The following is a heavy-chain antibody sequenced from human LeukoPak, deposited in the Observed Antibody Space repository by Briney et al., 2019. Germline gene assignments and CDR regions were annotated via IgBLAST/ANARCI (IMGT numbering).Heavy chain of an antibody. CDR1: GYSFANYW. V-gene: IGHV5-51*01. Sequence: GESLKISCKGSGYSFANYWIGWVRQMPGKGLEWMGIVYPRASDTRYSPSFQGQVTISADKSISTAYLQWRSLKVSDTAMYFCARGELTFGEVLASLPFDLWGPGTLVTVSS. CDR3: ARGELTFGEVLASLPFDL. D-gene: IGHD3-16*02. CDR2: VYPRASDT. J-gene: IGHJ4*02.